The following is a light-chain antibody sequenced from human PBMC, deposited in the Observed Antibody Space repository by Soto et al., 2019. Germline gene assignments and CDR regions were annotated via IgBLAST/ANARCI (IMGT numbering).Light chain of an antibody. Sequence: QSALTQPPSASGTPGQRVTISCSGSSSSIGANRVSWYQQVPRTAPKLLIYGDDRRPSGVPDRFSGSKSGTSASLAISGLQSEDAADYYCASWDDSLDVFVFGTGTKVTVL. CDR2: GDD. V-gene: IGLV1-44*01. J-gene: IGLJ1*01. CDR1: SSSIGANR. CDR3: ASWDDSLDVFV.